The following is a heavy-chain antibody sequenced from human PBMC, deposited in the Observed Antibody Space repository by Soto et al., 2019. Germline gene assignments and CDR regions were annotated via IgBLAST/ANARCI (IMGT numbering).Heavy chain of an antibody. D-gene: IGHD3-22*01. CDR1: GFTFNIYA. CDR2: ISRYGDFT. J-gene: IGHJ4*02. V-gene: IGHV3-23*01. CDR3: AKDRYLDHDSRGYLFDN. Sequence: EVQLLESGGDLIQPGGSLRLSCAASGFTFNIYAMAWVRQAPGKGLEWVSGISRYGDFTYYADSVEGRFTISRDNSKNTLYLQMNSLRAEDTALYYCAKDRYLDHDSRGYLFDNWGQGTLVTVSS.